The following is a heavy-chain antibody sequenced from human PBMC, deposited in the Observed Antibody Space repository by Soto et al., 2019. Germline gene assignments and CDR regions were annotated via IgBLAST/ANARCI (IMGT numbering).Heavy chain of an antibody. V-gene: IGHV3-23*01. Sequence: EVQLLESGGGLLQPGGSLRLSCAASGFTFSSYGMSWVRQAPGKWLEWVSAISHSGGNTYYADSVKGRFAISSYTSKTTLYLQMHSLRAEDTAVYYCATFIFCSSTSCYGREGGYWGQGTLVTVSS. CDR2: ISHSGGNT. J-gene: IGHJ4*02. D-gene: IGHD2-2*01. CDR1: GFTFSSYG. CDR3: ATFIFCSSTSCYGREGGY.